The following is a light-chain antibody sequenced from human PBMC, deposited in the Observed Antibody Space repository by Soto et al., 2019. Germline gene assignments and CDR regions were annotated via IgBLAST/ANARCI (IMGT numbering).Light chain of an antibody. CDR3: QQYDNLPIT. Sequence: DIQMAQSPSSLSASVGDRVTITCQASQDITNYLNWYQQKPGKAPNPLIYDASNLETGVPSRFSGSGSGTDFTLTISSLQPEDIATYYCQQYDNLPITFGQGTRLEIK. CDR1: QDITNY. V-gene: IGKV1-33*01. CDR2: DAS. J-gene: IGKJ5*01.